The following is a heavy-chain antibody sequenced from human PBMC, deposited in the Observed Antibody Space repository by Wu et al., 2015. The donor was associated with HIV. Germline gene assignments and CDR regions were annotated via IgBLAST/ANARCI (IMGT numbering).Heavy chain of an antibody. D-gene: IGHD2-8*01. CDR1: GGSFSRFG. J-gene: IGHJ5*02. CDR2: FIPIFGTT. CDR3: TRVIVQSELSRFDP. Sequence: QVQLVQSGAEVKKPGSSVKVSCKASGGSFSRFGISWVRQAPGEGLEWMGTFIPIFGTTNYAQRFQGRLAITTDDSMSTAYLELTRLRFDDTAVYYCTRVIVQSELSRFDPWGQGTPVTVSS. V-gene: IGHV1-69*05.